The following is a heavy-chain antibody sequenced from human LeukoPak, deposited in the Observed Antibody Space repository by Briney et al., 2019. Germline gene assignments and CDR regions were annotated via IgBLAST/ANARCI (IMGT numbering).Heavy chain of an antibody. J-gene: IGHJ3*02. V-gene: IGHV3-23*01. Sequence: QPGGSLRLSCAASGFTFSNYAMTWVRQAPGKGLGWVSAINDNGGSTYFPDSVKGRFTISRDNSKNMLYLQMNSLRAEDTAIYYCAKGSRDGYNSPRLLAFDIWGQGTLVTVSS. CDR2: INDNGGST. CDR3: AKGSRDGYNSPRLLAFDI. CDR1: GFTFSNYA. D-gene: IGHD5-24*01.